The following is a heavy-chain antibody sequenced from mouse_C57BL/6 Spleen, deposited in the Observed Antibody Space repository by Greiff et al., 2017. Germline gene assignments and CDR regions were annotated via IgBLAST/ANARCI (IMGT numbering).Heavy chain of an antibody. CDR2: IDPETGGT. J-gene: IGHJ2*01. Sequence: VKLLESGAELVRPGASVTLSCKASGYTFTDYDMHWVKQTPVHGLEWIGAIDPETGGTAYNQKFKGKAILTADKSSSTAYMELRSLTSEDSAVYYCARWEIYYYGSSPCYFDYWGQGTTLTVSS. V-gene: IGHV1-15*01. D-gene: IGHD1-1*01. CDR3: ARWEIYYYGSSPCYFDY. CDR1: GYTFTDYD.